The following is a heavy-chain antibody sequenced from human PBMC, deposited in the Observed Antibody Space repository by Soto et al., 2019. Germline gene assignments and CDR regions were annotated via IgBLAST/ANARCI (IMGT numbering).Heavy chain of an antibody. CDR1: GYTFTRYD. D-gene: IGHD4-17*01. J-gene: IGHJ6*03. V-gene: IGHV1-8*01. CDR3: ASRGLYGDYGYYYYMDV. CDR2: MNPNSGNT. Sequence: VSVKVSCKASGYTFTRYDIDWVRQATGQGLEWMGWMNPNSGNTGYAQKFQGRVTMTRNTSISTAYMELSSLRSEDTAVYYCASRGLYGDYGYYYYMDVWGKGTTVTVSS.